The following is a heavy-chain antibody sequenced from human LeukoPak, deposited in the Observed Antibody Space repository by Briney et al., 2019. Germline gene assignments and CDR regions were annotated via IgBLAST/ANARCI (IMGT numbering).Heavy chain of an antibody. V-gene: IGHV3-7*01. J-gene: IGHJ4*02. CDR3: ARDLLGWELHYFDY. Sequence: GGSLRLSCAASGFIFSNYWMTWVRHAPGKGLEWVATIKQDGGEKYYVDSVKGRFTISRDNAKNSLYLQMNSLRAEDTAVYYCARDLLGWELHYFDYWGQGTLVTVSS. D-gene: IGHD1-26*01. CDR1: GFIFSNYW. CDR2: IKQDGGEK.